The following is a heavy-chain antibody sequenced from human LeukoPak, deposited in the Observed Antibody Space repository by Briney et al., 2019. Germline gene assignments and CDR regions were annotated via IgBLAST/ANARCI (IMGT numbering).Heavy chain of an antibody. CDR2: INPKSGDT. CDR1: GYTFTDYY. J-gene: IGHJ4*02. Sequence: ASVKVSCKASGYTFTDYYMHWVRQAPGQGLEWMGWINPKSGDTRYAQKFQGRVTMTRDSSITTAYMDLSSLRSDDTAVYYCAREWDYYAFWGQGTLVSVSS. CDR3: AREWDYYAF. V-gene: IGHV1-2*02.